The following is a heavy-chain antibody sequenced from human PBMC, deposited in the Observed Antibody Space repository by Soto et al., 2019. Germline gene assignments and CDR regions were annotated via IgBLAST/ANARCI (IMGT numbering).Heavy chain of an antibody. V-gene: IGHV1-69*12. Sequence: QVQLVQSGAEVKKPGSSVTLSCKASGGTFRSSTISWVRQAPGQGLEWMGGIIPIFPTPDYAQKFQDRVTITADESASTAYMELSSLTSEVTAVYYCARDRDRLQLGGNYYYIMDVWGQGTTVTVSS. CDR3: ARDRDRLQLGGNYYYIMDV. J-gene: IGHJ6*02. CDR1: GGTFRSST. D-gene: IGHD4-4*01. CDR2: IIPIFPTP.